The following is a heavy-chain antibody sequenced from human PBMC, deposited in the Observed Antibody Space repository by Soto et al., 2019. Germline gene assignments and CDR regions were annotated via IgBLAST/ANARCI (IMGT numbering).Heavy chain of an antibody. CDR3: ARRFSVDYFDY. CDR1: GDSITSNSYF. V-gene: IGHV4-39*01. J-gene: IGHJ4*02. CDR2: IYYSGTT. Sequence: SETLSLTCTVSGDSITSNSYFWAWIRQPPGKGLEWIGSIYYSGTTYYNPSLKSRVTISVDRSKNQFSLKLSSVTAADTAVYYRARRFSVDYFDYWGQGGLVT.